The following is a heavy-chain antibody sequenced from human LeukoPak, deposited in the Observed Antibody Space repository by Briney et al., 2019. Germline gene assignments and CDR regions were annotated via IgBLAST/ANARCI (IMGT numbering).Heavy chain of an antibody. D-gene: IGHD6-19*01. J-gene: IGHJ3*02. CDR3: ARDPSPSGWDAFDI. CDR2: IWYDGSNK. CDR1: GFTFSSYG. V-gene: IGHV3-33*01. Sequence: PGRSLRLSCAASGFTFSSYGMHRVRQAPGKGLEWVAVIWYDGSNKYYADSVKGRFTISRDNSKNTLYLQMNSLRAEDTAVYYCARDPSPSGWDAFDIWGQGTMVTVSS.